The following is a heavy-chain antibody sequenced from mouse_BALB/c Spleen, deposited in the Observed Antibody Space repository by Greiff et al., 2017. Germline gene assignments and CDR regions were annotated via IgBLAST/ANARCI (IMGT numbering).Heavy chain of an antibody. Sequence: EVMLVESGGGLVQPGGSLKLSCAASGFTFSSYGMSWVRQTPDKRLELVATINSNGGSTYYPDSVKGRFTISRDNAKNTLYLQMSSLKSEDTAMYYCARENYYGDWYFDVWGAGTTVTVSS. CDR2: INSNGGST. D-gene: IGHD1-2*01. J-gene: IGHJ1*01. CDR1: GFTFSSYG. V-gene: IGHV5-6-3*01. CDR3: ARENYYGDWYFDV.